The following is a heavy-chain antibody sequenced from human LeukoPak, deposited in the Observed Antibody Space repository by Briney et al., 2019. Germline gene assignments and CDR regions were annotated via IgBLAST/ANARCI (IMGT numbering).Heavy chain of an antibody. J-gene: IGHJ4*02. CDR2: IYHSGST. D-gene: IGHD3-10*01. V-gene: IGHV4-59*11. CDR3: ARSITMVRGVPQPFDY. CDR1: GGSISSHY. Sequence: PSETLSLTCTVSGGSISSHYWSWIRQPPGKGLEWIGYIYHSGSTNYNPSLKSRVTISVDTSKNQFSLKLSSVTAADTAVYYCARSITMVRGVPQPFDYWGQGTLVTVSS.